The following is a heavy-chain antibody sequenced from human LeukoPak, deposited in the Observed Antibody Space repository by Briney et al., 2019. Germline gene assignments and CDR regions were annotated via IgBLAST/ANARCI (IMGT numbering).Heavy chain of an antibody. CDR3: ALDGASGYSIYCYDMDV. D-gene: IGHD2-21*01. CDR1: GVSINYYY. V-gene: IGHV4-4*07. Sequence: SENLSLNCTVSGVSINYYYWSWIRQPAGKGLEWIGRIYPSGTTTYNPYIKSRVITSLATSRNQFSLQLSSVTAADTAVYYCALDGASGYSIYCYDMDVWGQGVTVTVSS. CDR2: IYPSGTT. J-gene: IGHJ6*02.